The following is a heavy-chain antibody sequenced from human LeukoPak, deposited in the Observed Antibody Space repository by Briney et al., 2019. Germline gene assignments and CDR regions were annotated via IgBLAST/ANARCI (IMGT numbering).Heavy chain of an antibody. CDR2: IYTSGST. J-gene: IGHJ6*03. D-gene: IGHD3-22*01. CDR1: GGSISSYY. Sequence: PSETLSLTCTVSGGSISSYYWSWIRQPPGKGLEWIGYIYTSGSTNYNPSLKSRVIISVDTSKNQFSLKLSSVTAADTAVYYCARHYYDSSGYSDYYYYMDVWGKGTTVTVSS. V-gene: IGHV4-4*09. CDR3: ARHYYDSSGYSDYYYYMDV.